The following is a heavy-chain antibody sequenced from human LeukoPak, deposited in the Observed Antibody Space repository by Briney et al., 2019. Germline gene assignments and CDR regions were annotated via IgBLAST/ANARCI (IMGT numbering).Heavy chain of an antibody. CDR1: GFTLSSYG. D-gene: IGHD3-22*01. CDR2: ISYDGSNK. J-gene: IGHJ5*02. CDR3: AKAVESSVFNP. Sequence: PGGSLRLSCGDAGFTLSSYGMDGVRQFQGKGLEWVAVISYDGSNKYYADSVKGRFTISRDNSKNTLYLQMNSLRAEDTAVYYCAKAVESSVFNPCGQGTLVTVPS. V-gene: IGHV3-30*18.